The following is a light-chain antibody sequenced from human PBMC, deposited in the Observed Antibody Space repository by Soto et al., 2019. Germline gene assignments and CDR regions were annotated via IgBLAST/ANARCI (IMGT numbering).Light chain of an antibody. CDR3: QQSYDLPRT. Sequence: DIQLTQSPSFLSASVGDTVTISCRTNQSVSKYMNWYQQKSGTAPKPLIYYVSSLQSGVPSRFSGSGSATDFTLTISSLQPEDFATYYCQQSYDLPRTFGQGTRLDIK. V-gene: IGKV1-39*01. CDR2: YVS. J-gene: IGKJ2*01. CDR1: QSVSKY.